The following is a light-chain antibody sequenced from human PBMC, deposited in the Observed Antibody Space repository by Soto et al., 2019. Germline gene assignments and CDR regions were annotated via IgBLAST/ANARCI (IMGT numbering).Light chain of an antibody. CDR3: QHYNNWHPWT. CDR2: VAS. CDR1: QSVSSN. Sequence: EIVMTQSPATLSVSPGDRATLSCRASQSVSSNLAWYQQKPGQAPRLLIYVASTWATGIPARFSGSGSGTEFTLTISILQSEDFAVYYCQHYNNWHPWTFGQGTKVEIK. V-gene: IGKV3-15*01. J-gene: IGKJ1*01.